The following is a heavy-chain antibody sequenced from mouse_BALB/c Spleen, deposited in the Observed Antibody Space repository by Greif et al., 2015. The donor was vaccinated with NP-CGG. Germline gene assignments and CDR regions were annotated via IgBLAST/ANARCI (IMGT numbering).Heavy chain of an antibody. CDR2: IYPGSGNT. CDR3: ARYYYGSSYTWFAY. CDR1: GYTFTDYY. V-gene: IGHV1-77*01. Sequence: QVQLKQSGAELARPGASVKLSCKASGYTFTDYYINWVKQRTGQGLEWIGEIYPGSGNTYYNEKFKGKATLTADKSSSTAYMQLSSLTSEDSAVYFCARYYYGSSYTWFAYWGQGTLVTVSA. J-gene: IGHJ3*01. D-gene: IGHD1-1*01.